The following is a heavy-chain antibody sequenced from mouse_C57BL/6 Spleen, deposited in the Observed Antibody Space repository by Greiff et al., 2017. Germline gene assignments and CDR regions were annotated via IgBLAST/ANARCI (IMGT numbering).Heavy chain of an antibody. CDR2: ISSGSSTI. CDR3: ARRDYDGGYYAMDY. J-gene: IGHJ4*01. Sequence: EVKVVESGGGLVKPGGSLKLSCAASGFTFSDYGMHWVRQAPEKGLEWVAYISSGSSTIYYADTVKGRFTISRDNDKNTLFLQMTSLRSEDTAMYYWARRDYDGGYYAMDYWGQGTSVTVSS. V-gene: IGHV5-17*01. CDR1: GFTFSDYG. D-gene: IGHD2-4*01.